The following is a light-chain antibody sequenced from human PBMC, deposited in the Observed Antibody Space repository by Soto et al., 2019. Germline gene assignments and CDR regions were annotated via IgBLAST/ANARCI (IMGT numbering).Light chain of an antibody. CDR1: SSNIGAGYD. Sequence: QSVLTQPPSMSGAPGQRVTISCTGSSSNIGAGYDVHWYQQLPGTPPKLLIYLNNDRPSGVPDRFSGSKSGTSASLAITGLRADDEAVYYCQSSDNSLPGLVTFGGGTKVTAL. J-gene: IGLJ2*01. V-gene: IGLV1-40*01. CDR2: LNN. CDR3: QSSDNSLPGLVT.